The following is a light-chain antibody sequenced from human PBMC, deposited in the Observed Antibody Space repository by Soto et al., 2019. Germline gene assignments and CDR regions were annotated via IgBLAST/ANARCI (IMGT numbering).Light chain of an antibody. J-gene: IGLJ1*01. V-gene: IGLV1-44*01. CDR1: SSNIGGHT. CDR2: SNN. Sequence: QSVLTQPPAASGTPGQRVTISCSGSSSNIGGHTVNWYQQVPGMAPKLLINSNNQRPSGFPDRFSGSKSGTSASLAISGLPSDDEAHYYCVVWDDSLNGFVFGTGTKVTVL. CDR3: VVWDDSLNGFV.